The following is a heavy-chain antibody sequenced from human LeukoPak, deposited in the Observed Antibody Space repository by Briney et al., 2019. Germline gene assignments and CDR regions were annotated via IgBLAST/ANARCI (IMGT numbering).Heavy chain of an antibody. CDR2: MNPNSGAT. CDR3: ARDPTNWIDY. J-gene: IGHJ4*02. D-gene: IGHD1-1*01. CDR1: GYTFTSYY. V-gene: IGHV1-2*02. Sequence: ASVKVSCKASGYTFTSYYMHWVRQAPGQGLEWMGWMNPNSGATNYAQKFQGRVTMTRDTSSSTAYMELSRLTSDDTAVYYCARDPTNWIDYWGQGTLVTVSS.